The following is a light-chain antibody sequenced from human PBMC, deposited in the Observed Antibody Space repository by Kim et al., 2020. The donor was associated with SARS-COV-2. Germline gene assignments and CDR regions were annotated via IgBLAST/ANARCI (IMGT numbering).Light chain of an antibody. V-gene: IGLV10-54*04. CDR2: WND. J-gene: IGLJ1*01. Sequence: PTATLACTGDTSKVANQGPACLQQHQRRPPKLLTYWNDNRPSWVSDKFSASRSGNTASLTITGLQPEDDADYYCSSWDSSLNSYVFGTGTKVTVL. CDR3: SSWDSSLNSYV. CDR1: TSKVANQG.